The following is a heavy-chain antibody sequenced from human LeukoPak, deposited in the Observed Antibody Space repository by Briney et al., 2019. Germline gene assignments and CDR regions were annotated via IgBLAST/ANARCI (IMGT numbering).Heavy chain of an antibody. D-gene: IGHD5-18*01. Sequence: GASVKVSCKASGYTFTSYGISWVRQAPGQGLEWMGWISAYNGNTNYAQKLQGRVTMTTDTSTSTAYMELRSLRSDDTAVYYCARDGYSYGLPILRVAFDIWGQGTMVTVSS. J-gene: IGHJ3*02. CDR2: ISAYNGNT. V-gene: IGHV1-18*01. CDR1: GYTFTSYG. CDR3: ARDGYSYGLPILRVAFDI.